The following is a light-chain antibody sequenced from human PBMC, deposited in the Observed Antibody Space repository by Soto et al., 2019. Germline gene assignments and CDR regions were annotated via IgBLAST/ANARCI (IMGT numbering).Light chain of an antibody. CDR3: QQYNNGPTYT. CDR2: GAS. Sequence: EIVMTQSPATLSVSPGERATLSCRASQSVSSSLAWYQQKPGQAPRLLIYGASTRATGIPARFSGSGSGTEFTLTISSLQSEDFAVYYCQQYNNGPTYTFGQGTKREIK. CDR1: QSVSSS. J-gene: IGKJ2*01. V-gene: IGKV3-15*01.